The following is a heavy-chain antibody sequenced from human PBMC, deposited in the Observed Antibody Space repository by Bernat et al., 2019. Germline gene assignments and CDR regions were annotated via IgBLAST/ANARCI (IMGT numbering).Heavy chain of an antibody. V-gene: IGHV3-23*01. Sequence: EVQLLESGGGLVQPGGSLRLSCAASGFTFSSYAMSWVRQAPGKGLEWVSAISGSGGSTYYADSVKGRFTISRDNSKNTLYLQMNSLRAEDTAVYYCAKALRGDYGDSHWYFDLWGRGTLVTVSS. D-gene: IGHD4-17*01. J-gene: IGHJ2*01. CDR2: ISGSGGST. CDR1: GFTFSSYA. CDR3: AKALRGDYGDSHWYFDL.